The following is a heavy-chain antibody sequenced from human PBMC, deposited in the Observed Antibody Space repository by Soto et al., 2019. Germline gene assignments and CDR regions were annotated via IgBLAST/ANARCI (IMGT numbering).Heavy chain of an antibody. CDR1: GGSISSGGYY. Sequence: QVQLQESGPGLVKPSQTLSLTCTVSGGSISSGGYYWSWIRQHPGKGLEWIGYIYYSGSTYYNPCLKSRVTISVDTSKNQFSLKLSSVTAADTAVYYCARSTIFPGRDYFDYWGQGTLVTVSS. CDR2: IYYSGST. J-gene: IGHJ4*02. V-gene: IGHV4-31*03. CDR3: ARSTIFPGRDYFDY. D-gene: IGHD3-10*02.